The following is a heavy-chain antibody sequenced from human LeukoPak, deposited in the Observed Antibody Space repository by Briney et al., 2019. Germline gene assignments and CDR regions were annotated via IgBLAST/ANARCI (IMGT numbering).Heavy chain of an antibody. CDR3: ARDVRIAAAVPNWFDP. CDR2: IIPILGIA. V-gene: IGHV1-69*04. CDR1: GGTFSSYA. Sequence: SVKVSCKASGGTFSSYAISWVRQAPGQGLEWMGRIIPILGIANYAQKFQGRVTITADKSTSTAYMELSSLRSEDTAVYYCARDVRIAAAVPNWFDPWGQGTLVTVSS. D-gene: IGHD6-13*01. J-gene: IGHJ5*02.